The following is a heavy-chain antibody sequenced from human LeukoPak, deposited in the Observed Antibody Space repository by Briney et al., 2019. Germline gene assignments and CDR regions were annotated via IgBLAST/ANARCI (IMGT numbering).Heavy chain of an antibody. CDR3: ARPTSKTPNYFEY. CDR2: IYYSGST. V-gene: IGHV4-59*08. D-gene: IGHD6-6*01. Sequence: SETLSLTCTVSGGSISAYYWFWLRQPPGKGLEWIGYIYYSGSTKYNPSLKSRATISVDTSKTQFSLKLTSVTAADTAMYYCARPTSKTPNYFEYWGQGALVTVSA. CDR1: GGSISAYY. J-gene: IGHJ4*02.